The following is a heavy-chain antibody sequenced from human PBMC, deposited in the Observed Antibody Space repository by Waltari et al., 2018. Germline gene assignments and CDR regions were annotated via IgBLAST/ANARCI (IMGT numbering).Heavy chain of an antibody. J-gene: IGHJ4*02. V-gene: IGHV3-48*03. D-gene: IGHD2-15*01. CDR3: AKETQRTPYY. Sequence: EVQLVESGGGLVQPGGSLRLSCAACRFLFSGYEMNWVRQAPGKGLEWISYIKSSRTIMTYADSVKGRFTISRDNAKDSLYLHMDSLRAEDTAIYYCAKETQRTPYYWGQGTLVTVSS. CDR2: IKSSRTIM. CDR1: RFLFSGYE.